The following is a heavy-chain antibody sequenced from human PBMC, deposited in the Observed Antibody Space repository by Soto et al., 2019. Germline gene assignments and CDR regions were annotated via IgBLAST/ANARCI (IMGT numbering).Heavy chain of an antibody. CDR2: IYYSGST. D-gene: IGHD6-19*01. CDR3: ARHAVAGDNWFDP. V-gene: IGHV4-39*01. Sequence: KSSETLSLTCTVSGGSISSSSYYWGWIRQPPGKGLEWIGSIYYSGSTYYNPSLKSRVTISVDTSKNQFSLKLSSVTAADTAVYYCARHAVAGDNWFDPWGQGTLVTVSS. CDR1: GGSISSSSYY. J-gene: IGHJ5*02.